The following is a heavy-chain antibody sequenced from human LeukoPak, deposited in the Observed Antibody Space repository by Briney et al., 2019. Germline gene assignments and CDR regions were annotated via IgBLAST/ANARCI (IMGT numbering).Heavy chain of an antibody. CDR3: AELGITMIGGV. Sequence: GGSLRLSCAASGFTFSTYSMNWVRQAPGKGLEWVSYISSSSSTIFYTDSVKGRFTISRDNAKNSLYLQMNSLRAEDTAVYYCAELGITMIGGVWGKGTTVTISS. J-gene: IGHJ6*04. D-gene: IGHD3-10*02. CDR1: GFTFSTYS. V-gene: IGHV3-48*04. CDR2: ISSSSSTI.